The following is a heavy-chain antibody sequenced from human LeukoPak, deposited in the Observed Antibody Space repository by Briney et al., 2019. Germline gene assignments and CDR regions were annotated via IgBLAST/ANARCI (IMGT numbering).Heavy chain of an antibody. CDR1: GGSLSGYY. J-gene: IGHJ4*02. Sequence: PSETLSLTCDVYGGSLSGYYWSCIRQPPGKRLEWIGEINHGGHTNYNPSLKSRVAMSVDTSKNQFSLNLGSVTAADTAVYYCVRGLYSRDAGYWGQGTLVTVSS. V-gene: IGHV4-34*01. CDR3: VRGLYSRDAGY. D-gene: IGHD4-11*01. CDR2: INHGGHT.